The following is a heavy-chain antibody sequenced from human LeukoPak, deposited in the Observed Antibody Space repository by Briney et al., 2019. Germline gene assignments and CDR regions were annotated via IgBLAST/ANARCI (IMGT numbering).Heavy chain of an antibody. CDR1: GFTFSSYG. J-gene: IGHJ4*02. CDR2: ISYDGSNT. Sequence: GRSLRLSCAASGFTFSSYGMHWVRQAPGKGLEWVAIISYDGSNTYYADSVKCRFTISRDNSKNTLYLQMNSLRPEDTAVYYCAKDLGGIHYFDYWGQGTLVSVSS. CDR3: AKDLGGIHYFDY. V-gene: IGHV3-30*18.